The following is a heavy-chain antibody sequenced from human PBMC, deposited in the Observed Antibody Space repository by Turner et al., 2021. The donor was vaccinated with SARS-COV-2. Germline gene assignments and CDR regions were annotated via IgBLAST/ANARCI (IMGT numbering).Heavy chain of an antibody. CDR1: GFTSSSYG. J-gene: IGHJ4*02. CDR3: ARDKGEGSSGWLIPSGSYYFDY. Sequence: QVQLVESGGGVVEPGRPLRLSCAASGFTSSSYGMHWVRQAPGKGLGWVAVIWYDGSNKYYADSVKGRFTISRDNSKNTLYLQMNSLRAEDTAVYYCARDKGEGSSGWLIPSGSYYFDYWGQGTLVTVSS. D-gene: IGHD6-19*01. V-gene: IGHV3-33*01. CDR2: IWYDGSNK.